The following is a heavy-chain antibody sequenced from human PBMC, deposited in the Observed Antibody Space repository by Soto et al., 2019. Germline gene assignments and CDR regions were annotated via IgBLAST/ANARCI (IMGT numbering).Heavy chain of an antibody. D-gene: IGHD3-10*01. V-gene: IGHV3-21*01. CDR1: GFTFSSYA. CDR2: ITSGSSYI. J-gene: IGHJ4*02. CDR3: ARALSGSYLFYFDY. Sequence: GGSLRLSCAASGFTFSSYAMSWVRQAPGKGLEWVSSITSGSSYINYADSVKGRFTISRDNTKNSLHLQMNSLRAEDTAVYYCARALSGSYLFYFDYWGQGDLVTVSS.